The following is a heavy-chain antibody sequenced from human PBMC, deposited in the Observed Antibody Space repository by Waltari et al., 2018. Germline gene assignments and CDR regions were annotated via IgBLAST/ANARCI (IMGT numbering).Heavy chain of an antibody. J-gene: IGHJ4*02. V-gene: IGHV1-2*02. CDR3: ARIGFSRYYDSSGSLPD. CDR2: INPNSGGT. CDR1: GYTCTGYY. D-gene: IGHD3-22*01. Sequence: QVQLVQSGAEVKKPGASVKVSCKASGYTCTGYYMHWVRQAPGQGLEWRGWINPNSGGTNYAQKFQGRVTMTRDTSISTAYMELSRLRSDDTAVYYCARIGFSRYYDSSGSLPDWGQGTLVTVSS.